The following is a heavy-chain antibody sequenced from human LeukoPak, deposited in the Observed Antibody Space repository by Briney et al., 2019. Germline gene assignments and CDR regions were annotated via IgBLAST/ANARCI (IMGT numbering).Heavy chain of an antibody. Sequence: GGSLRLSCAASGRTFSSYWMTWVRQAPGKGLEWVANRKEDGSRKNYMDSAKGRFTISRDNTKNSLYLQMNSLRAEDTAVYYCATPLDYYDSSGYHQGGDWGQGTLVTVSS. CDR3: ATPLDYYDSSGYHQGGD. D-gene: IGHD3-22*01. CDR2: RKEDGSRK. CDR1: GRTFSSYW. J-gene: IGHJ4*02. V-gene: IGHV3-7*03.